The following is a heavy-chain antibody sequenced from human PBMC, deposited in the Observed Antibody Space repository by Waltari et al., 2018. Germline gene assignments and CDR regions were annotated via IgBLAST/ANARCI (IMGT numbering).Heavy chain of an antibody. V-gene: IGHV3-74*01. D-gene: IGHD7-27*01. CDR1: GFRFSSSW. Sequence: EVQLVESGGSLVQPGGSLRLSCATSGFRFSSSWMHWVRQSPGKGLVWVSRINSEGGGIGYADSVRGRFTVSRDNARNTLYLQMNSLRDEDTAVYYCAKLTPPEDYWGQGTLVTVSS. CDR3: AKLTPPEDY. CDR2: INSEGGGI. J-gene: IGHJ4*02.